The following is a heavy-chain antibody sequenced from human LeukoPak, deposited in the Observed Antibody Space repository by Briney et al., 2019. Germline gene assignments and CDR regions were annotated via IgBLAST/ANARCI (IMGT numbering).Heavy chain of an antibody. CDR1: GFTFGDYA. CDR2: ISSKAYGGTT. J-gene: IGHJ4*02. CDR3: TRDSGARRSLLLWFGEFPDY. D-gene: IGHD3-10*01. Sequence: GGSLRLSCTASGFTFGDYAMSWFRQAPGKGLEWVGFISSKAYGGTTEYAASVKGRFTISRDDSKSIAYLQMNSLKTEDTAVYYCTRDSGARRSLLLWFGEFPDYWGQGTLVTVSS. V-gene: IGHV3-49*03.